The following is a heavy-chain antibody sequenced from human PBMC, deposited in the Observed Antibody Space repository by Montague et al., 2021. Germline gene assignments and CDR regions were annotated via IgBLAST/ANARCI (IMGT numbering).Heavy chain of an antibody. CDR3: ARDRDYASDI. V-gene: IGHV3-48*02. Sequence: SLRLSCAASGFTFSDYSMNWVRQAPGKGLEWVSYIRTDGYYADSVKGRFTISRDNAKNSLYLQMSSLRDEDTAVYYCARDRDYASDIWGQGTMVTVSS. D-gene: IGHD3-16*01. J-gene: IGHJ3*02. CDR2: IRTDG. CDR1: GFTFSDYS.